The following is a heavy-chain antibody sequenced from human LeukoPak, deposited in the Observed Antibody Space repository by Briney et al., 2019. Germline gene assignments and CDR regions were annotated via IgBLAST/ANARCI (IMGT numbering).Heavy chain of an antibody. D-gene: IGHD3-22*01. J-gene: IGHJ4*02. V-gene: IGHV3-30-3*01. CDR2: ISYDGSNK. CDR3: AREGIYYDTGFDY. CDR1: GFTFSSYA. Sequence: GGSLRLSCAASGFTFSSYAMHWVRQAPGKGLEWVAVISYDGSNKYYADSVEGRFTISRDNSKNTLYLQMNSLRAGDTAVYYCAREGIYYDTGFDYWGQGTLVTVSS.